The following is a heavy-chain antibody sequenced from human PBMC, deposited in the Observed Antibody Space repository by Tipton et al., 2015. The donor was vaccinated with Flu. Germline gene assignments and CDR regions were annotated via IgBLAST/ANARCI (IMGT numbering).Heavy chain of an antibody. Sequence: TLSLTCCVFGVSISSGTHYWSWLRQRPGKGLEWLAYISNSGGTSYTPSLRSRLSISFDTSQNQFSLKVYSVTAADTAVYYCAREGYGSASFFDSWGQGTLVTVSS. J-gene: IGHJ4*02. CDR2: ISNSGGT. D-gene: IGHD3-10*01. CDR1: GVSISSGTHY. CDR3: AREGYGSASFFDS. V-gene: IGHV4-31*03.